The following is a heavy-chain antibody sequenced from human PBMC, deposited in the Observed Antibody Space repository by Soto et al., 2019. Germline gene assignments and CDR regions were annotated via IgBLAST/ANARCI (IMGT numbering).Heavy chain of an antibody. CDR2: INHSGST. Sequence: PSETLSLTCAVYGGSFSGYYWSWIRQPPGKGLEWIGEINHSGSTNYNPSLKSRVTISVDTSKNQFSLKLSSVTAADTAVYYCAARHIVLMVYEVRFDYWGQGTLVTVSS. J-gene: IGHJ4*02. CDR1: GGSFSGYY. D-gene: IGHD2-8*01. V-gene: IGHV4-34*01. CDR3: AARHIVLMVYEVRFDY.